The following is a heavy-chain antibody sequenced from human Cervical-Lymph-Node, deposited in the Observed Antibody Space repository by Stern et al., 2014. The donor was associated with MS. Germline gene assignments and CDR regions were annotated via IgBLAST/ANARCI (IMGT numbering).Heavy chain of an antibody. Sequence: VQLVESGAEVKQPGSSVKVSCKASGGTFRSYGFSWVRQAPGKGLEWMGGIITIFGVTNYEQKYQGRVTIIADESTNTVYMELSSLRSEDTAVYYCARHFDWLLGAEDYGMDVWGQGTTVTVSS. CDR2: IITIFGVT. CDR3: ARHFDWLLGAEDYGMDV. J-gene: IGHJ6*02. V-gene: IGHV1-69*01. CDR1: GGTFRSYG. D-gene: IGHD3-9*01.